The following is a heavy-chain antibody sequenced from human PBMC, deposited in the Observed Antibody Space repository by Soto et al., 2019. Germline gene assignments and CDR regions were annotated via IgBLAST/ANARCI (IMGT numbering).Heavy chain of an antibody. V-gene: IGHV5-51*01. CDR3: ARPVTTPSYYYYGMDV. D-gene: IGHD4-17*01. CDR1: GNSFTSYW. Sequence: XESLKLSCQCSGNSFTSYWIGLVRQMPGKGLEWMGIIYPGDSDTRYSPSFQGQVTISADKSISTAYLQWSSLKASDTAMYYCARPVTTPSYYYYGMDVWGQGTTVTVSS. J-gene: IGHJ6*02. CDR2: IYPGDSDT.